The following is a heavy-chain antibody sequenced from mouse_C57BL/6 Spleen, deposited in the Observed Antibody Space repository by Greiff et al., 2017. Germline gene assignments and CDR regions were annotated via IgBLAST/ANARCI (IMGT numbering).Heavy chain of an antibody. D-gene: IGHD1-1*01. CDR3: ARWHYYYGSS. CDR2: INPNNGGT. Sequence: VQLQQSGPELVKPGASVKISCKASGYTFTDYYMNWVKQSHGKSLEWIGDINPNNGGTSYNQKFKGKATLTVDKSSSTAYMELRSLTSEDSAVYYCARWHYYYGSSWGQGTLVTVSA. CDR1: GYTFTDYY. J-gene: IGHJ3*01. V-gene: IGHV1-26*01.